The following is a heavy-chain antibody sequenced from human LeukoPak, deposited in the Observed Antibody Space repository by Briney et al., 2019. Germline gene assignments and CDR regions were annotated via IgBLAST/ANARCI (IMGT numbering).Heavy chain of an antibody. CDR1: DGSITSSIYY. CDR3: AKRKGVWGNYFDP. CDR2: ISYSGST. D-gene: IGHD3-16*01. V-gene: IGHV4-39*01. Sequence: SETLSLTCTVSDGSITSSIYYWGWIRQPPGKGLQWIASISYSGSTYYNPSLKSRLTIFVDTSKNQFSLRLNSVTAADTALYYCAKRKGVWGNYFDPWGQGILVTVSS. J-gene: IGHJ5*02.